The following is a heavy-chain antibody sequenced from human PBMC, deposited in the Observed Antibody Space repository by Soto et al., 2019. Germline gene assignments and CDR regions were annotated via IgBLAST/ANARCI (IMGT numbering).Heavy chain of an antibody. CDR2: ISYDGSNK. CDR1: GFTFSSYA. D-gene: IGHD3-22*01. CDR3: ARAFQPMMIVVVDDAFDI. V-gene: IGHV3-30-3*01. Sequence: GGSLRLSCAASGFTFSSYAMHWVRQAPGKGLAWVAVISYDGSNKYYADSVKGRFTISRDNSKNTLYLQMNSLRDEDTAVYYCARAFQPMMIVVVDDAFDIWGQGTMVTV. J-gene: IGHJ3*02.